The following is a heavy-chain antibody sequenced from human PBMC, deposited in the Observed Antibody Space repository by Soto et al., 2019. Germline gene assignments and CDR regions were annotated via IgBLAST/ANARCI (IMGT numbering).Heavy chain of an antibody. CDR3: ARHAIVVVPASFDP. J-gene: IGHJ5*02. V-gene: IGHV4-34*01. CDR1: GGSFSGYY. D-gene: IGHD2-2*01. Sequence: SETLTLTCAVYGGSFSGYYWSWIRQPPGKGLEWIGEINHSGSTNYNPSLKSRVTISVDTSKNQFSLKLSSVTAADTAVYYCARHAIVVVPASFDPWGQGTLVTVSS. CDR2: INHSGST.